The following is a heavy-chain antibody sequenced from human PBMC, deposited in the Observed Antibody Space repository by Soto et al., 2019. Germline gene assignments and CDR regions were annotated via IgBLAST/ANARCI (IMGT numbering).Heavy chain of an antibody. CDR3: AKPKYRGVVVNV. CDR1: GFTFSSYA. CDR2: ISNSGDR. D-gene: IGHD3-10*01. V-gene: IGHV3-23*01. J-gene: IGHJ6*04. Sequence: GGSLRLSCAASGFTFSSYAMYWVRQAPGKGLEWVSTISNSGDRYYADSVEGRLTISRDNSKDTAYLQMNSLRAEDTAVYYCAKPKYRGVVVNVWGKGTTVTVSS.